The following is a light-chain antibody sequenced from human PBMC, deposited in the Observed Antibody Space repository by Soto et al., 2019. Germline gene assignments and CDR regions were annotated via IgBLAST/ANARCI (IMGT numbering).Light chain of an antibody. CDR2: KAS. J-gene: IGKJ1*01. CDR3: QHYNSYSEA. Sequence: DIQMTQSPSTVSAYVGDSVTITCRASQTISSWLAWYQQKPGKAPKLLIYKASTLTSGVPSRFRGSGSGTECTLAISRLQPDDFATYYGQHYNSYSEAFGQGTKV. V-gene: IGKV1-5*03. CDR1: QTISSW.